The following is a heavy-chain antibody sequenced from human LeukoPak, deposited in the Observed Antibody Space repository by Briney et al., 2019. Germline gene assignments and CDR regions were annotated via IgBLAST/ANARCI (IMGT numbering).Heavy chain of an antibody. CDR1: GYTFTGYY. CDR3: ARMADFWSGYYSVY. J-gene: IGHJ4*02. Sequence: ASVKVSCKASGYTFTGYYMHWVRQAPGQGLEWMGWISAYNGNTNYAQKLQGRVTVTTDTSTSTAYMELRSLRSDDTAVYYCARMADFWSGYYSVYWGQGTLVTVSS. D-gene: IGHD3-3*01. CDR2: ISAYNGNT. V-gene: IGHV1-18*04.